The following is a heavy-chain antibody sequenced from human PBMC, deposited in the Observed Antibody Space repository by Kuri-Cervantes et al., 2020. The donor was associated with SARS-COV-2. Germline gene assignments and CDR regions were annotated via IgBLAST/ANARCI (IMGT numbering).Heavy chain of an antibody. V-gene: IGHV4-31*03. CDR3: ARVRGSHYYYYYMDV. D-gene: IGHD6-13*01. CDR1: GGSISSSGYY. Sequence: SETLSLTCTVSGGSISSSGYYWSWIRQHPGKGLEWIGYIYYSGSTYYNPSLKSRVTISVDTSKNQFSLKLSSVTAADTAVYYCARVRGSHYYYYYMDVWGKGTTVTVSS. CDR2: IYYSGST. J-gene: IGHJ6*03.